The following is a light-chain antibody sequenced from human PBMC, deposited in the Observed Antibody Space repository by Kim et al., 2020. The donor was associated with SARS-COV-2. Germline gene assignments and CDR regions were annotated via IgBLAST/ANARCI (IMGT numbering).Light chain of an antibody. CDR3: HQTSSLAGT. Sequence: VTPKEKVTITCRASQSIANSLHWFQQKPGQSPKLLIKYASQSMPGVPSRFSGSRSGTDFTLTIDGLEAEDAALYFCHQTSSLAGTFGQGTKVDIK. CDR1: QSIANS. V-gene: IGKV6-21*02. J-gene: IGKJ1*01. CDR2: YAS.